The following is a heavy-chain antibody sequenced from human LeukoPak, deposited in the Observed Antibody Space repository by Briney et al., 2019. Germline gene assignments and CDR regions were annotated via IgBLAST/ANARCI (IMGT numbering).Heavy chain of an antibody. D-gene: IGHD2-2*01. V-gene: IGHV1-46*01. Sequence: ASVKVSCKASGYTFPSYYIHWARQAPGQGLEWMGIINPSSGRTSYTQKFQGRVTITADKSTSTAYMELSSLRSEDTAVYYCARDLRSRYQLLYGMDVWGQGTTVTVSS. CDR2: INPSSGRT. CDR1: GYTFPSYY. CDR3: ARDLRSRYQLLYGMDV. J-gene: IGHJ6*02.